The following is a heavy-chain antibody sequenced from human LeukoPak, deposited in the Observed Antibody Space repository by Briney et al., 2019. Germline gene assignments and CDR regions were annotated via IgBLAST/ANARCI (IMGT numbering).Heavy chain of an antibody. CDR1: GFPFSSYS. Sequence: PGGSLRLSCAASGFPFSSYSVNWVRQAPGKGLEWVSYISASGSNIYYLDSVKGGFTVSRDNAMNSLFLQMDRPRAEDTAVYFCVRVKGSYFDFWGQGTLVTVSS. V-gene: IGHV3-48*01. J-gene: IGHJ4*02. CDR3: VRVKGSYFDF. CDR2: ISASGSNI.